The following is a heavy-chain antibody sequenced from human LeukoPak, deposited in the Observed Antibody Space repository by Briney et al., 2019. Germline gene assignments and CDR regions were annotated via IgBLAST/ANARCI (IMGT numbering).Heavy chain of an antibody. Sequence: KPSETLSLTCSVSGASISSYYWNWIRQPPGKGLEWIGNIYTSGGTNYNPSLKNRVTISLDTSKDQLSLKLTSVTAADTAFYYCAKDWKLGSWGQGTLVTVSS. D-gene: IGHD2-15*01. CDR3: AKDWKLGS. J-gene: IGHJ5*02. CDR2: IYTSGGT. CDR1: GASISSYY. V-gene: IGHV4-59*01.